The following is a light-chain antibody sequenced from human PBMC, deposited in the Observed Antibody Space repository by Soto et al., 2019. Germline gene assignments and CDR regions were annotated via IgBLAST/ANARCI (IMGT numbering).Light chain of an antibody. CDR2: AAS. V-gene: IGKV1-12*01. Sequence: DIQMTQSPSSVSASVGDRVTITCRATQDIYTWLAWYQRKPGKAPKLLVYAASSLQGGVPSRFSGSGSGTDFTLTITSLQPEDFATYYCQQASSFPFTFGPGTKVDFK. CDR1: QDIYTW. CDR3: QQASSFPFT. J-gene: IGKJ3*01.